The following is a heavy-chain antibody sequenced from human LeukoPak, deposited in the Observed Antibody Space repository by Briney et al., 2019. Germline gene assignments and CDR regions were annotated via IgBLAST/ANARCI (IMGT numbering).Heavy chain of an antibody. J-gene: IGHJ4*02. CDR1: SGSISGYY. D-gene: IGHD2-15*01. CDR3: ARDDGGGKLDY. CDR2: IYYSGST. V-gene: IGHV4-59*01. Sequence: KPSETLSLTCTVSSGSISGYYWSWIRQPPGKGLEWIGYIYYSGSTNYNPSLKSRVTIPVDTSKNQFSLKLSSVTAADTAVYYCARDDGGGKLDYWGQGTLVTVSS.